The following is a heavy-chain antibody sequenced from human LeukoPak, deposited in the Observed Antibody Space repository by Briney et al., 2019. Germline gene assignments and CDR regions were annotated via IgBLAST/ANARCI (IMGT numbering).Heavy chain of an antibody. CDR3: ARHENGGDYVDY. CDR1: GGSFSGYY. Sequence: PSETLSLTCAVYGGSFSGYYWSWIRQPPGKGLEWIGEINHSGSTNYNQSLKSRVTISVDTSKNQFSLKLSSVTAADTAVYYCARHENGGDYVDYWGQGTLVTVSS. D-gene: IGHD2-8*01. CDR2: INHSGST. V-gene: IGHV4-34*01. J-gene: IGHJ4*02.